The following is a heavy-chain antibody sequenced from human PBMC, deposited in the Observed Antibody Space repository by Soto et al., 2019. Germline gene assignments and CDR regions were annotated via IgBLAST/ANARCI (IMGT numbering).Heavy chain of an antibody. CDR3: ARDTGVAAPLYYFDY. CDR1: GFTFSSYG. CDR2: IWYDGSNK. D-gene: IGHD6-13*01. J-gene: IGHJ4*02. Sequence: QVQLVESGGGVVQPGRSLRLSCAAAGFTFSSYGMHWVRQATGKGLEWVAVIWYDGSNKYYADSVKGRFTIARDNSKSTLYLQMNSLSAEDTAVYYCARDTGVAAPLYYFDYCGQGTLVTVSS. V-gene: IGHV3-33*01.